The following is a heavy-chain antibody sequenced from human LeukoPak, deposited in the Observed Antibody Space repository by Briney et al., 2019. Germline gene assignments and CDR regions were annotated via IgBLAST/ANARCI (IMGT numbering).Heavy chain of an antibody. D-gene: IGHD6-19*01. CDR2: IYYSGST. J-gene: IGHJ5*02. Sequence: SETLSLTCAVSGASISNNNWWSWIRQPPGKGLEWIGYIYYSGSTNYNPSLKSRVTISVDTSKNQFSLKLSSVTAADTAVYYCARQDRAGTNWFDPWGQGTLVTVSS. CDR1: GASISNNNW. CDR3: ARQDRAGTNWFDP. V-gene: IGHV4-59*08.